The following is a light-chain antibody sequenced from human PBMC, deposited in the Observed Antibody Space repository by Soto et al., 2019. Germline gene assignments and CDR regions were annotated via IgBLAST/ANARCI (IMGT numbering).Light chain of an antibody. CDR1: NIGSKS. V-gene: IGLV3-21*04. J-gene: IGLJ2*01. CDR3: QVWDSSSDHVV. CDR2: YER. Sequence: SYELTQPPSVSVAPGKTARTTCGGNNIGSKSVHWYQQKPGQAPVMVIYYERDRPSGIPERFSGSNSGNTATLTISRVEAGDEADYYCQVWDSSSDHVVFGGGTKLTVL.